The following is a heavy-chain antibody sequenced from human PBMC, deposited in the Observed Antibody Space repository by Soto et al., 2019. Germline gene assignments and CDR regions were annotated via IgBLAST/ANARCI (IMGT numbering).Heavy chain of an antibody. V-gene: IGHV1-18*01. Sequence: ASVKVSCKASGYTFTIYGISWVRQAPGQGLEWMGWISAYNGNTNYAQKLQGRVTMTTDTSTSTAYMELRSLRSDDTAVYYCARVGVYYDSSGYLDYWGQGTLVTVSS. CDR3: ARVGVYYDSSGYLDY. CDR2: ISAYNGNT. J-gene: IGHJ4*02. CDR1: GYTFTIYG. D-gene: IGHD3-22*01.